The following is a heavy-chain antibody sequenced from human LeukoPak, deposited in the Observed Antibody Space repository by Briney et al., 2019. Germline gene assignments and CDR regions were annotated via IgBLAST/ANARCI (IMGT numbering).Heavy chain of an antibody. CDR3: ARNRNYYDSSGDPLYFDY. V-gene: IGHV4-59*11. J-gene: IGHJ4*02. Sequence: SETLSLTCTVSGGSISSHYWSWIRQPPGKGLEWIGYIYYSGSTNYNPSLESRVTISVDTSKNQFSLKLSSVTAADTAVYYCARNRNYYDSSGDPLYFDYWGQGTLVTVSS. CDR1: GGSISSHY. D-gene: IGHD3-22*01. CDR2: IYYSGST.